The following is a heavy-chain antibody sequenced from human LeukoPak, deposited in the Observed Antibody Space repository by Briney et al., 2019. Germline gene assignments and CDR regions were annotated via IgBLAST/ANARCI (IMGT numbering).Heavy chain of an antibody. Sequence: GGSLRLSCAASGFTFGNYVIHWVPEAPGKGLEWLAVISYDGTNKYYADSVKGRFTISRDHSQSTVDLQMNTLRGADTAVYYCVRSPTYYNMDVWGKGTTVTVS. CDR1: GFTFGNYV. CDR3: VRSPTYYNMDV. V-gene: IGHV3-30-3*01. J-gene: IGHJ6*03. CDR2: ISYDGTNK.